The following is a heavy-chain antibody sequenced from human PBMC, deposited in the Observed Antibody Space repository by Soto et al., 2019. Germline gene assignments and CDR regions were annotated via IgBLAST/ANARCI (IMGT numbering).Heavy chain of an antibody. J-gene: IGHJ6*02. CDR1: GGSVSSGSYY. CDR3: ARGGSWGKYYGMDV. D-gene: IGHD6-13*01. CDR2: IYYSGST. V-gene: IGHV4-61*01. Sequence: SETLSLTXTVSGGSVSSGSYYWSWIRQPPGKGLEWIGYIYYSGSTNYNPSLKSRVTISVDTSKNQFSLKLSSVTAADTAVYYCARGGSWGKYYGMDVWGQGTTVTVSS.